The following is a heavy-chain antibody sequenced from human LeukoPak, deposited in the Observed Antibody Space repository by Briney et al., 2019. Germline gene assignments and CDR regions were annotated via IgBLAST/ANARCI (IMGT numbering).Heavy chain of an antibody. CDR2: IRYDATKK. J-gene: IGHJ4*02. CDR3: AKDQPAAWDDY. Sequence: GGSLRLSCVASGFTFSSYGMHWVRQAPGKGLEWVAFIRYDATKKDYADSVKGRFTISRDDSKNTMYLQMSSLRADDTAVYYCAKDQPAAWDDYWGQGTLVTVSS. V-gene: IGHV3-30*02. CDR1: GFTFSSYG. D-gene: IGHD2-2*01.